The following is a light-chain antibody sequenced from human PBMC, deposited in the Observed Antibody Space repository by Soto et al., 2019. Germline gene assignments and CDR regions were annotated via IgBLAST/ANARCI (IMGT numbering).Light chain of an antibody. CDR2: AAS. V-gene: IGKV1-39*01. J-gene: IGKJ5*01. CDR3: QQGYSTIT. CDR1: QSIYTY. Sequence: DIQMTQSHSSLSASVGDRVTITCRASQSIYTYLNWYQQTPGEXPXXLIYAASTLQDGIPSRFSGSGSGTDFPLTIRGLKPEDSATDHCQQGYSTITFGQGTRLEIK.